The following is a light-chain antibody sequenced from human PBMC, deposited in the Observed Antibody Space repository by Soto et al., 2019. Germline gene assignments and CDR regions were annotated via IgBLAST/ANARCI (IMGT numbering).Light chain of an antibody. CDR2: AAS. CDR3: LQDYNYPFT. J-gene: IGKJ3*01. V-gene: IGKV1-6*01. CDR1: QGIRND. Sequence: AIQMTQSPSSLSASVGDRVTITCRASQGIRNDLGWYQQKPGKAPKLLIYAASSLQSGVPSRFSGSGSGKDFTLTISSLQPEDCATYYCLQDYNYPFTFGPGTKVEIK.